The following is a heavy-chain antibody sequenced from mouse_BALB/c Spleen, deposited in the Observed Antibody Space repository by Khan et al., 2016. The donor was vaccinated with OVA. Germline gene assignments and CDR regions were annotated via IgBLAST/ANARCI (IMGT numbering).Heavy chain of an antibody. CDR2: ISYSGVT. CDR1: GYSITSGYA. D-gene: IGHD1-1*01. CDR3: ARENYYGYYFDY. J-gene: IGHJ2*01. V-gene: IGHV3-2*02. Sequence: VQLQQSGPGLVKPSQSLSLTCTVTGYSITSGYAWNWIRQFPGNKLEWMGYISYSGVTSYTPSLKSRTSITRDTSKNQFFLQLTSVTTEDTATDCCARENYYGYYFDYWGQGTTLTVSA.